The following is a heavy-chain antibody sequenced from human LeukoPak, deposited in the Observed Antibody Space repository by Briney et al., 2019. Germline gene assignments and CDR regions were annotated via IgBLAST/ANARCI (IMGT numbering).Heavy chain of an antibody. J-gene: IGHJ3*02. CDR2: KYYSGSA. D-gene: IGHD2-2*01. V-gene: IGHV4-31*03. CDR1: GVSVSDGRYY. CDR3: ATPYCSTISCLDVFNM. Sequence: SQTLSLTCSVSGVSVSDGRYYWTWIGQHPGKGLEWIGYKYYSGSAKYNPSLKSRLTISIDTSKNQFSLHLSSVTAADTATYYCATPYCSTISCLDVFNMWGQGTRVTVSS.